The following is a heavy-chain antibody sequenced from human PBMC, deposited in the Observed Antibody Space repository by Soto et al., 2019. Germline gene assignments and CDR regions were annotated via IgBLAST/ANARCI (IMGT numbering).Heavy chain of an antibody. V-gene: IGHV3-21*01. CDR3: ATTGDPEGGFDY. J-gene: IGHJ4*02. D-gene: IGHD7-27*01. CDR1: GFTFSSYS. CDR2: ISSSSSYI. Sequence: GGSLRLSCAASGFTFSSYSMNWVRQAPGKGLEWVSSISSSSSYIYYADSVKGRFTISRDNAKNSLYLQMNSLRAEDTAVYYCATTGDPEGGFDYWGQGTLVTVSS.